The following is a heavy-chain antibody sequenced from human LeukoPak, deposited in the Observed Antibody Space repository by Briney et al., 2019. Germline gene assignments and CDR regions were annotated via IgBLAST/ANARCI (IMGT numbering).Heavy chain of an antibody. CDR3: AKPYYDFWSGYPGD. V-gene: IGHV1-8*01. CDR1: GYTFTSYD. D-gene: IGHD3-3*01. CDR2: MNPNSGNT. Sequence: GASVKVSCKASGYTFTSYDINWMRQAPGQGLEWVGWMNPNSGNTGYAQTFQGKLTMTRNTSIKTAYMELSSLRSEDTAVYYCAKPYYDFWSGYPGDWGQGTLVTVSS. J-gene: IGHJ4*02.